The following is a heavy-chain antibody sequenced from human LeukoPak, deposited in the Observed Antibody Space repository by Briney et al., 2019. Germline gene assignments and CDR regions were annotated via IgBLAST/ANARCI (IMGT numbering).Heavy chain of an antibody. CDR3: ARAGDYGEYVGWFDP. V-gene: IGHV4-59*12. CDR2: MYYSGRT. Sequence: SETPSLTCTVSGGSISSYYWSWIRQPPAKGLEWVEYMYYSGRTNYNPSLKSRVTMSVDTSKTQFSLKLASVTAADTAVYYCARAGDYGEYVGWFDPWGQGTLVTVSS. CDR1: GGSISSYY. D-gene: IGHD4-17*01. J-gene: IGHJ5*02.